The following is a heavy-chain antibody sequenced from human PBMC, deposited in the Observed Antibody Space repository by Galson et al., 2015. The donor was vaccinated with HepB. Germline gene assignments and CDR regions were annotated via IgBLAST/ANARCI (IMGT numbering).Heavy chain of an antibody. CDR1: GFTCSSYA. CDR2: ISYDGSNK. Sequence: SLRLSCAASGFTCSSYAMHWVRQAPGKGLEWVAVISYDGSNKYYADSVKGRFTISRDNSKNTLYLQMNSLRAEDTAVYYCARDRGWNYGPHYYFDYWGQGTLVTVSS. V-gene: IGHV3-30-3*01. D-gene: IGHD1-7*01. J-gene: IGHJ4*02. CDR3: ARDRGWNYGPHYYFDY.